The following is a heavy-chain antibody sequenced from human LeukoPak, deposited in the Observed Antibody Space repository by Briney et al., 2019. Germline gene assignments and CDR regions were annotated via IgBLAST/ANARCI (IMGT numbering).Heavy chain of an antibody. D-gene: IGHD2-8*01. CDR3: ARVSTNDRRNAFDI. J-gene: IGHJ3*02. CDR2: FTGDGGYT. V-gene: IGHV3-64*01. CDR1: GFTFSTYV. Sequence: PGGSLRLSCAASGFTFSTYVMQWVRQAPGKGLEYVSAFTGDGGYTYYANSVKGRFTISRDNSKKTLYLQMGSLRADDMAVYYCARVSTNDRRNAFDIWGQGTMVTVSS.